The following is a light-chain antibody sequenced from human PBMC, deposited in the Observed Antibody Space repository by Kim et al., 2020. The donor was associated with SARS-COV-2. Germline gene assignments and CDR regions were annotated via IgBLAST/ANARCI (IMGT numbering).Light chain of an antibody. Sequence: QRVTISCSGSRSNTGNNAVSWYQQLPGKAPKLLIYYDDLLPSGVSDRFSGSKSDTSASLAISGLQSEDEADYYCAAWDDSLNGLVFGGGTQLTVL. CDR1: RSNTGNNA. J-gene: IGLJ3*02. CDR2: YDD. CDR3: AAWDDSLNGLV. V-gene: IGLV1-36*01.